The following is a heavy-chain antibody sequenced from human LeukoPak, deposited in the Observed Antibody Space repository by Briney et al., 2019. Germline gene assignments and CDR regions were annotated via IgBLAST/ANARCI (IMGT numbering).Heavy chain of an antibody. D-gene: IGHD2-2*01. CDR3: ARDGGGKYCSSTSCPRLNY. J-gene: IGHJ4*02. Sequence: ASVKVSCKASGYTFTSYGISWVRQAPGQGLEWMGWISAYNGNTNYAQKLQGRVTMTTDTSTSTAYMELRSLRSDDTAVYYCARDGGGKYCSSTSCPRLNYWGQGTLVTVSS. CDR2: ISAYNGNT. V-gene: IGHV1-18*04. CDR1: GYTFTSYG.